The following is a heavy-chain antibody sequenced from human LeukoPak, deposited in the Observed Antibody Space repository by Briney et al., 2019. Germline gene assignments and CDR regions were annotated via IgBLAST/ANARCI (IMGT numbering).Heavy chain of an antibody. D-gene: IGHD3-10*01. CDR2: ISASGVTT. V-gene: IGHV3-23*01. CDR3: ARGGYGTLYYMDV. Sequence: GGSLRLSCAASGFTFSSHHMSWVRQAPGKGLEWVSSISASGVTTYLADSVKGRFTISRDHSDNTLSLQMNSLRADDTAVYYCARGGYGTLYYMDVWGKGTTVTVSS. J-gene: IGHJ6*03. CDR1: GFTFSSHH.